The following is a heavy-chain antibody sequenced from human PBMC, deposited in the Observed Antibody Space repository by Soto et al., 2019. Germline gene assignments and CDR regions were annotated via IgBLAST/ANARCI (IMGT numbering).Heavy chain of an antibody. CDR1: GYTFTSYD. CDR2: MNPNSGNT. CDR3: ARGWEVRYFDWLLDVYYGMDV. V-gene: IGHV1-8*01. D-gene: IGHD3-9*01. J-gene: IGHJ6*02. Sequence: ASVKVSCKASGYTFTSYDINWVRQATGQGLEWVGWMNPNSGNTGYAQKFQGRVTMTRNTSISTAYMELSSLRSEDTAVYYCARGWEVRYFDWLLDVYYGMDVWGQGTTVTVSS.